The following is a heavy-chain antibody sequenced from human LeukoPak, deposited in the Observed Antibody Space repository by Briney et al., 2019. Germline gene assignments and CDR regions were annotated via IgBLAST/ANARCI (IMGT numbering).Heavy chain of an antibody. V-gene: IGHV3-21*01. CDR3: AREGWYCSGGSCYPADY. CDR2: ISSSSSYI. D-gene: IGHD2-15*01. J-gene: IGHJ4*02. CDR1: GFTFSSYS. Sequence: GSLRLSCAASGFTFSSYSMNWVRQAPGKGLEWVSSISSSSSYIYYADSVKGRFTISRDNAKNSLYLQMNSLRAEDTAVYYCAREGWYCSGGSCYPADYWGQGTLVTVSS.